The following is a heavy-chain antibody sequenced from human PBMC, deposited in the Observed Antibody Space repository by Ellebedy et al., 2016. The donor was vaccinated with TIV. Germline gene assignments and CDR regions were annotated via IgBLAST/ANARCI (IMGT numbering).Heavy chain of an antibody. D-gene: IGHD1-26*01. Sequence: GESLKISCAASGLTFSSYFMSWVRQAPGKGLEWVASIKPDGSVAYYADSVEGRFTISRDNAKNSLYLQMSSLRAEDTAVYYCARDSTGPYSGSYSWGFDYWGQGTLITVSS. CDR1: GLTFSSYF. CDR3: ARDSTGPYSGSYSWGFDY. CDR2: IKPDGSVA. V-gene: IGHV3-7*03. J-gene: IGHJ4*02.